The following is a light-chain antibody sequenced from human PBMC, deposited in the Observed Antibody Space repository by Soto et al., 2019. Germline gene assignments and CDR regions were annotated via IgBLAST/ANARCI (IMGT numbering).Light chain of an antibody. CDR2: YDS. CDR3: QVWDSSSDHLV. Sequence: VLTQPPSVSVAPGKTARITCGGNNIGSKSVHWYQQKPGQAPVLVIYYDSDRPSGIPERFSGSNSGNTATLTISRVEAGDEADYYCQVWDSSSDHLVFGGGTKLTVL. V-gene: IGLV3-21*04. J-gene: IGLJ2*01. CDR1: NIGSKS.